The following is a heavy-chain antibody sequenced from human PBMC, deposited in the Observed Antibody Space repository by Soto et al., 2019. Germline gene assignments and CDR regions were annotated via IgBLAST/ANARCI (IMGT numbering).Heavy chain of an antibody. CDR3: AREWSTSGDLDY. Sequence: QVQLVESGGGVVRAGRSLRLSCAASGFTFSSHSIQWVRQAPGKGLEWVAVISYDGSIKYYADSVKGRFTISRDNSKNTAYLQMNSLRAEDTAVFYCAREWSTSGDLDYWGQGTLVIVSS. CDR2: ISYDGSIK. CDR1: GFTFSSHS. D-gene: IGHD3-10*01. J-gene: IGHJ4*02. V-gene: IGHV3-30-3*01.